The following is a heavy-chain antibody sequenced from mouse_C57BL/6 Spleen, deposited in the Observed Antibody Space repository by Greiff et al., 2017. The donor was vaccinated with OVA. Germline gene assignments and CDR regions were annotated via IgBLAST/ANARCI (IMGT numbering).Heavy chain of an antibody. CDR1: GFTFSSYG. J-gene: IGHJ4*01. Sequence: EVHLVESGGDLVKPGGSLKLSCAASGFTFSSYGMSWVRQTPDKRLAWVATISSGGSYTNYPDSVKGRFTISRDNAKNTLYLQMSSLKSEDTAMYYCARAYGKGAMDYWGQGTSVTVSS. V-gene: IGHV5-6*01. CDR2: ISSGGSYT. CDR3: ARAYGKGAMDY. D-gene: IGHD2-10*02.